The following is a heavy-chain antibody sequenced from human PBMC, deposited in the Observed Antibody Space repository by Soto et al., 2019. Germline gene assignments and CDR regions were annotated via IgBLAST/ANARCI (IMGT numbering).Heavy chain of an antibody. J-gene: IGHJ5*02. CDR3: ATTNWNHNWFDP. D-gene: IGHD1-1*01. CDR2: INHRGST. CDR1: GGSVSGYY. Sequence: QEQLQQWGAGLLKSSEALSLTWAVFGGSVSGYYWSWIRQPPGEGLEWIGEINHRGSTNYNQSLKSRVTMSVDTSKNQFSLKLTAVTAADTAVYYCATTNWNHNWFDPWGQGTLVTVSS. V-gene: IGHV4-34*01.